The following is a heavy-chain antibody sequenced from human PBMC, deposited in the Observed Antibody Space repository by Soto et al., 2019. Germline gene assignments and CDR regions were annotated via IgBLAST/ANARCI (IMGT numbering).Heavy chain of an antibody. CDR1: GFTFSSYA. V-gene: IGHV3-23*01. J-gene: IGHJ6*02. CDR3: AKLKGGSAYYYYGMDV. CDR2: ISGSGGST. Sequence: PGGSLRLSCAASGFTFSSYAMSWVRQAPGKGLEWVSAISGSGGSTYYADSVKGRFTISRDNSKNTLYLQMNSLRAEDTAVYYCAKLKGGSAYYYYGMDVWGQGTTVTVSS. D-gene: IGHD5-12*01.